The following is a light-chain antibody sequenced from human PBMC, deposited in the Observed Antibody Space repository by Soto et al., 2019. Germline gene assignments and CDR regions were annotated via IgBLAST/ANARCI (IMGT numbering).Light chain of an antibody. Sequence: DVVMTQSPLSLPVTLGQPASISCRSNQSLVHSDGIAYFSWFQQRPGRSPRRLLYKVSNRDSGVPAGFSGSGSGADFALKISSVEASDVVVYYCMQGTPWPITFGQGTRLEIK. CDR1: QSLVHSDGIAY. CDR3: MQGTPWPIT. V-gene: IGKV2-30*02. CDR2: KVS. J-gene: IGKJ5*01.